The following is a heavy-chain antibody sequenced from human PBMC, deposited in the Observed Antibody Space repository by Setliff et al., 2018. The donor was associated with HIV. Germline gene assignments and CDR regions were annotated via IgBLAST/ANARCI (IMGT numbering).Heavy chain of an antibody. V-gene: IGHV3-20*04. D-gene: IGHD3-10*01. Sequence: PGGSLRLSCAASGFTFDDFGMTWVRQRPGKGLEWVASTGWSGSTAEYADSVRGRFTISKDNAKASLYLQMDSLRLEDTALYFCIKDGTVLGRNYFYLHAWGKGTMVTVSS. CDR1: GFTFDDFG. J-gene: IGHJ6*04. CDR3: IKDGTVLGRNYFYLHA. CDR2: TGWSGSTA.